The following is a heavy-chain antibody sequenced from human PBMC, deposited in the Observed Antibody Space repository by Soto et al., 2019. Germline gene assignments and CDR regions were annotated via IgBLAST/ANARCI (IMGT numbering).Heavy chain of an antibody. CDR1: GYTLTELS. Sequence: ASVKVSCKVSGYTLTELSMHWVRQAPGKGLEWMGGFDPEDGETIYAQKFQGRVTMTEDTSTDTAYMELSSLRSEDTAVYYCATALRNFDWFYPAIDYWGQGTLVTVSS. V-gene: IGHV1-24*01. D-gene: IGHD3-9*01. J-gene: IGHJ4*02. CDR3: ATALRNFDWFYPAIDY. CDR2: FDPEDGET.